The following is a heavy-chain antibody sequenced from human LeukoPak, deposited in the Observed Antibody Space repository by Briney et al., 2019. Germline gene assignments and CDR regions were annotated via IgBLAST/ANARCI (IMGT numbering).Heavy chain of an antibody. D-gene: IGHD3-3*01. V-gene: IGHV4-59*01. J-gene: IGHJ6*02. CDR2: IYYSGST. Sequence: SETLSLTCTVSGGSISSYYWSWIRQSPEKGLEWIAYIYYSGSTNYNPSLRSRVTISVDTSKNQFSLKMSSVTAADTAVYYCARNFRGLWSGYYDLREYYYGLDVWGQGTTVTVSS. CDR1: GGSISSYY. CDR3: ARNFRGLWSGYYDLREYYYGLDV.